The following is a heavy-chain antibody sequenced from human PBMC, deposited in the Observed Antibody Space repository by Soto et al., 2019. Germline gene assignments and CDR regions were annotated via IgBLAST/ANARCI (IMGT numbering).Heavy chain of an antibody. CDR1: VGSISSSSYY. Sequence: QLQLQESGPGLVKPSETLSLTCTVSVGSISSSSYYLGWIRQPPGKGLEWIGTINYSVRTYYNPSLERRVTISVATSKSQFSLKLSSVTAADTAVYYCARLYGSSLFDYWGQGTLVTVSS. CDR2: INYSVRT. D-gene: IGHD6-6*01. J-gene: IGHJ4*02. V-gene: IGHV4-39*01. CDR3: ARLYGSSLFDY.